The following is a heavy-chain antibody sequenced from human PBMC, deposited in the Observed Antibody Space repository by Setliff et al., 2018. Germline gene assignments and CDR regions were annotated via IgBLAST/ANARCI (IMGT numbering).Heavy chain of an antibody. CDR3: ARALASGSYYGQSSYYMDV. CDR1: GYTFTTYY. V-gene: IGHV1-46*01. Sequence: ASVKVSCKASGYTFTTYYMHWVRQAPGQGLEWMGIISPSGGYANYAQKFQGRVTISLDTSKRQFSLKLTSVTAADTAVYYCARALASGSYYGQSSYYMDVWGKGTTVTVSS. J-gene: IGHJ6*03. D-gene: IGHD3-10*01. CDR2: ISPSGGYA.